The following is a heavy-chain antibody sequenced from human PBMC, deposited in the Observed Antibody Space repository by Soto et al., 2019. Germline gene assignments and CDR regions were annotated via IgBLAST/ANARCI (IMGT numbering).Heavy chain of an antibody. CDR3: ARGGGRYCSGGSCYLSNWFDP. CDR1: GGTFSSYA. J-gene: IGHJ5*02. D-gene: IGHD2-15*01. CDR2: IIPIFSTA. Sequence: SVKVSCKASGGTFSSYAISWVRQAPGQGLEWMGGIIPIFSTANYAQKFQGRVTITADKSTSTAYMELSSLRSEDTAVCYRARGGGRYCSGGSCYLSNWFDPWGQGTLVTVSS. V-gene: IGHV1-69*06.